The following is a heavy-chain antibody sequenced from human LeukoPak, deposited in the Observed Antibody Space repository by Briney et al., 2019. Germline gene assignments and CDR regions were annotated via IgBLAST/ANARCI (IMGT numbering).Heavy chain of an antibody. J-gene: IGHJ4*02. V-gene: IGHV3-66*01. CDR1: GVTVSSNH. D-gene: IGHD3-22*01. CDR3: ARVDHYYDSSGYYGGFDY. CDR2: IYSGGNT. Sequence: GGSLRLSCAVSGVTVSSNHMSWVRQAPGQGLEWVSVIYSGGNTNYADSVKGRFTISKDNSKNTVYLQMNSLRGEDTAMYYCARVDHYYDSSGYYGGFDYWGQGTLVTVSS.